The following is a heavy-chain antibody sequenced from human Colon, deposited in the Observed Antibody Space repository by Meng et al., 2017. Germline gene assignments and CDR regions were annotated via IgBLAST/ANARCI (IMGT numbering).Heavy chain of an antibody. Sequence: QLQLVQSGAEVKKTGASVTFSCKASGYTLYIHWVRLRPGEGLEWLGRINPRTGDTKSAQSFQGRVTMTRDTSTTTFSMDLRSLTTDDSAIYFCARESADGGSFDLWGQGTLVTVSS. CDR3: ARESADGGSFDL. D-gene: IGHD2-15*01. CDR1: GYTLY. CDR2: INPRTGDT. V-gene: IGHV1-2*06. J-gene: IGHJ4*02.